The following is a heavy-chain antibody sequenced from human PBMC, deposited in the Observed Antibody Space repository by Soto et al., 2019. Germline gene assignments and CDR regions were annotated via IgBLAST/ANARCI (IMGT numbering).Heavy chain of an antibody. CDR1: GGTFSSYA. V-gene: IGHV1-69*01. CDR2: IIPMSGTA. D-gene: IGHD2-2*01. Sequence: QVQLVQSGAEVKKPGSSVKVSCKASGGTFSSYAISWVRQAPGQGLEWMGGIIPMSGTANYAQKLQGTVTMTADEATSTAYMALSSLRSEDTAVYYCARAQGSSTRLEISDYYYYGMDVWGQGTTVTVSS. CDR3: ARAQGSSTRLEISDYYYYGMDV. J-gene: IGHJ6*02.